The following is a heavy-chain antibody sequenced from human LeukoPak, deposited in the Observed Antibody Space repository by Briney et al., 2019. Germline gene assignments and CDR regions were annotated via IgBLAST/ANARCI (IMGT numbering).Heavy chain of an antibody. CDR3: ARRDGSGSYYIGWFDP. V-gene: IGHV5-51*01. CDR1: GYSFTSYW. D-gene: IGHD3-10*01. CDR2: IYPGDSDT. J-gene: IGHJ5*02. Sequence: GESLKISCKGSGYSFTSYWIGWVRQMPGKGLEWMGIIYPGDSDTRYSPSFQGQVTIPADKSISTAYLQWSSLKASDTAMYYCARRDGSGSYYIGWFDPWGQGTLVTVSS.